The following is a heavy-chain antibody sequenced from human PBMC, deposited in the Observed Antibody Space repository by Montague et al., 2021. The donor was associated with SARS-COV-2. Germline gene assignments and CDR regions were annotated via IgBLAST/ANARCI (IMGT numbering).Heavy chain of an antibody. J-gene: IGHJ4*02. CDR3: ARALPRTIEF. Sequence: SETLSLTCTVSGGSFSTYYWTWIRQPPNKGLEWIGNVFLCGNISRNPSLKSRVSLSIETYKNQIFLYLNSVTPADTAVYYCARALPRTIEFWGQGTLVTVSS. CDR2: VFLCGNI. D-gene: IGHD1-14*01. CDR1: GGSFSTYY. V-gene: IGHV4-59*01.